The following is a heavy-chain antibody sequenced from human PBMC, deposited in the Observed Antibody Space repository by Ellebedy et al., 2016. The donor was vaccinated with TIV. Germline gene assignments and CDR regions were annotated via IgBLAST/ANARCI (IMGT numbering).Heavy chain of an antibody. D-gene: IGHD2-2*01. CDR2: IYHSGST. CDR1: GYSISSGYY. J-gene: IGHJ6*03. CDR3: ARGLMCSSTSCHYYYYYMDV. Sequence: SETLSLTXTVSGYSISSGYYWGWIRQPPGKGLEWIGSIYHSGSTYYNPSLKSRVTISVDTSKNQFSLKLSSVTAADTAVYYCARGLMCSSTSCHYYYYYMDVWGKGTTVTVSS. V-gene: IGHV4-38-2*02.